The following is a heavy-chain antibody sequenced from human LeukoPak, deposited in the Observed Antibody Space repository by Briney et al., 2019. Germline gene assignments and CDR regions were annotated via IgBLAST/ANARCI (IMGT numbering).Heavy chain of an antibody. Sequence: GGSLRLSCAASGFTFSSYSMNWVRQAPGKGLEWVSYISSSSSTIYYADSVKGRFTISRDNAKNSLYLQMNSLRAEDTAVYYCARRTTVTRLDYWGQGTLVTVSS. J-gene: IGHJ4*02. D-gene: IGHD4-17*01. V-gene: IGHV3-48*04. CDR3: ARRTTVTRLDY. CDR1: GFTFSSYS. CDR2: ISSSSSTI.